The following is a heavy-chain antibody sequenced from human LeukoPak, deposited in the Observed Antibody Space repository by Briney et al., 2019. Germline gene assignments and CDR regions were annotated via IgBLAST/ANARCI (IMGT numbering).Heavy chain of an antibody. CDR3: VKGGFTYYDD. D-gene: IGHD3-22*01. CDR1: GFTFDYSA. CDR2: TNTGDIT. V-gene: IGHV3-23*01. Sequence: PGGSLRLSCAASGFTFDYSAMTWVRQAPEKGLEWVSTTNTGDITFYANSVKGRFTISRDNSKNALFLQMNSLRAEDTAIYYCVKGGFTYYDDWGQGTLVTVSS. J-gene: IGHJ4*02.